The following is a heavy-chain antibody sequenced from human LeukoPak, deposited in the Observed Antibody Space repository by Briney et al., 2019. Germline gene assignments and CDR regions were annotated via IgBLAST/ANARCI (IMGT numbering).Heavy chain of an antibody. V-gene: IGHV1-69*04. CDR3: ARDYYDSSGPQIDY. CDR2: IIPILGIA. D-gene: IGHD3-22*01. Sequence: SVKVSCKASGYTFTSYGISWVRQAPGQGLEWMGRIIPILGIANYAQKFQGRVTITADKSTSTAYMELSSLRSEDTAVYYCARDYYDSSGPQIDYWGQGTLVTVSS. J-gene: IGHJ4*02. CDR1: GYTFTSYG.